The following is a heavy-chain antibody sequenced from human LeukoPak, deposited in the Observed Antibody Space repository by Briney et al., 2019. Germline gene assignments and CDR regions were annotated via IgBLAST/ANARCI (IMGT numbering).Heavy chain of an antibody. CDR3: ASAFSTRGWFDY. CDR2: INPSGDST. V-gene: IGHV1-46*01. Sequence: ASVKVSRKASGYIFTTYYMHWVRQAPGQGLEWMGIINPSGDSTSYAQKFQGRVTMTRDTSTSTVYMDLSSLRSEDTAVYYCASAFSTRGWFDYWGQGTLVTVSS. J-gene: IGHJ5*01. CDR1: GYIFTTYY.